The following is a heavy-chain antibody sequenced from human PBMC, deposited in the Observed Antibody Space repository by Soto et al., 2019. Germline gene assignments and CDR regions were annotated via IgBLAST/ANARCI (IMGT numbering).Heavy chain of an antibody. CDR3: ARVAVGSYYFDY. CDR1: GFTFGSYW. Sequence: EVQLVESGGGLVQPGGSLRLSCAASGFTFGSYWMHWVRQAPGKGLVWVSRVNPDGSDTSYADSVKGRFTISRDNAKNTLYLQMNSLRAEDTAVYYCARVAVGSYYFDYWGQGTLLTVSS. V-gene: IGHV3-74*01. CDR2: VNPDGSDT. J-gene: IGHJ4*02. D-gene: IGHD6-13*01.